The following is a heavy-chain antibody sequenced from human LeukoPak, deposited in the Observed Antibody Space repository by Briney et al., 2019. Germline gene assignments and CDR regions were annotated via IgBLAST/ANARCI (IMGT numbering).Heavy chain of an antibody. D-gene: IGHD3-10*01. V-gene: IGHV3-23*01. CDR1: GFTFSNYG. J-gene: IGHJ3*02. CDR2: ITGSGGST. Sequence: PGGSLRLSCAASGFTFSNYGMAWVRQVPGKGLEWVSAITGSGGSTYYADSVRGRFTISRDNAKNSLYLQMNSLRAEDTALYYCAKGVRITMVRGAFDIWGQGTMVTVSS. CDR3: AKGVRITMVRGAFDI.